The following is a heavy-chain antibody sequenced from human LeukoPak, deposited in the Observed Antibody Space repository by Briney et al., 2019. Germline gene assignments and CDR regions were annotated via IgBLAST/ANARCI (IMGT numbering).Heavy chain of an antibody. J-gene: IGHJ4*02. CDR3: ARIDGGYFDY. Sequence: GGSLRLSCAASGFTFSNYGMHWVRQAPGKGLEWMALTWYDGSNKYYADPVKGRFTISRDNSKNTLYLQMNSLRAEDTAVYYCARIDGGYFDYWGQGTLVTVSS. V-gene: IGHV3-33*01. D-gene: IGHD2-15*01. CDR2: TWYDGSNK. CDR1: GFTFSNYG.